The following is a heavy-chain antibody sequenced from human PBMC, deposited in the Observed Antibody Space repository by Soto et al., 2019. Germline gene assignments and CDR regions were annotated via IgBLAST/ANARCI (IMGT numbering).Heavy chain of an antibody. V-gene: IGHV1-58*02. CDR3: AADRKDYYYYHGMDV. CDR2: IVVGSGNT. J-gene: IGHJ6*02. CDR1: GFTFTNSA. Sequence: SVKVSCKASGFTFTNSAMQWVRQARGQRLEWIGWIVVGSGNTNYAQKFQERVTITRDMSTSTAYMELSSLKSEDTAVYYCAADRKDYYYYHGMDVWGQGTTVTVSS.